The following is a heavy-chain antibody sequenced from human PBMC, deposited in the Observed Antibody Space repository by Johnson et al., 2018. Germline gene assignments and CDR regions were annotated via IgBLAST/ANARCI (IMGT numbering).Heavy chain of an antibody. J-gene: IGHJ6*02. CDR3: AAVDV. CDR1: GGSVISSSYY. V-gene: IGHV4-39*01. CDR2: VYFSGTT. Sequence: QVQLQESGPGLVKPSETLSLTCTVSGGSVISSSYYWGWIRQPPGKGLEWIGAVYFSGTTHYKSSLKSRATISVDTSKNQFPLNLSPVTAADTAVYYCAAVDVWGQGTTVTVSS.